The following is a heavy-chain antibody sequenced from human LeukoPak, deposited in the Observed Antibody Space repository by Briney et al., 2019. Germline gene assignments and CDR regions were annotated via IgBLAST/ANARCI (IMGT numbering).Heavy chain of an antibody. CDR3: AKASDTVTSRNYFDS. V-gene: IGHV3-23*01. Sequence: GGSLRLSCAASGFTFTSYAMSWVRQAPGKGLDWVSSISFTSETTYYADSVKGRFTISRDNSGKTLYLQMNSLRAEDTAVYYCAKASDTVTSRNYFDSWGQGTLVTVSS. CDR1: GFTFTSYA. D-gene: IGHD4-17*01. J-gene: IGHJ4*02. CDR2: ISFTSETT.